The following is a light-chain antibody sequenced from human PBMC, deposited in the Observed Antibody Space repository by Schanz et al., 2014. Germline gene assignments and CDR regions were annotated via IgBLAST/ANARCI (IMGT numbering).Light chain of an antibody. CDR1: QSISTW. J-gene: IGKJ5*01. V-gene: IGKV1-5*01. CDR3: QQYGGSPIT. Sequence: DIQMTQSPSTLSASVGDRVTITCRAWQSISTWLAWYQQKPGEAPKVLIYDASSLESGVPSRFSGSGSGTDFTLTISRLEPEDYAVYYCQQYGGSPITFGQGTRLEIK. CDR2: DAS.